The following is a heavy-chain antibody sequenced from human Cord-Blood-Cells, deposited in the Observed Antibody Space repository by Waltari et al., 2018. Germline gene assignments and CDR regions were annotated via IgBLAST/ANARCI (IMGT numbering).Heavy chain of an antibody. CDR1: GYTFTRYD. CDR2: MNPNSGNT. Sequence: QVPLVQSGATVKKPWASEKVSCKASGYTFTRYDINSVRQATGQGLEWMGWMNPNSGNTGYAQKFQGRVTITRNTYRSTAYMELSSLRSEDTAVYYCARGFWLPRGYSFDYWGQGTLVTVSS. D-gene: IGHD5-18*01. J-gene: IGHJ4*02. CDR3: ARGFWLPRGYSFDY. V-gene: IGHV1-8*03.